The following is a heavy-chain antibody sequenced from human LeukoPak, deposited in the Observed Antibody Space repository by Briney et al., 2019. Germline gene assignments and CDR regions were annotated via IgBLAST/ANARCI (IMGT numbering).Heavy chain of an antibody. CDR2: IYQSGSN. CDR1: GYSISSGYY. J-gene: IGHJ4*02. CDR3: ARVTTNGPLGNFDY. D-gene: IGHD2-8*01. V-gene: IGHV4-38-2*02. Sequence: MSSETLSLTCTVSGYSISSGYYWGWIRQPPGKGLEWIGSIYQSGSNYYNPSLKSRVTISVDTSKNQFSLKVTSVTAADTAVYYSARVTTNGPLGNFDYWGQGTLVTVSS.